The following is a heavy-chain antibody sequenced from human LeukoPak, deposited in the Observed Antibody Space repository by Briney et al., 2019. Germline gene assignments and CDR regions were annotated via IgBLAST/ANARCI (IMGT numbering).Heavy chain of an antibody. CDR2: INHSGST. D-gene: IGHD3-3*01. CDR3: ARRGYYDFWSGYPDY. V-gene: IGHV4-34*01. J-gene: IGHJ4*02. CDR1: GGSFSGYY. Sequence: SETLSLTCAVYGGSFSGYYWSWIRQPPGKGLEWIGEINHSGSTNYNPSLKSRVTISVDTSKNQFSLKLSSVTAADTAVYYCARRGYYDFWSGYPDYWGQGTLVTVSS.